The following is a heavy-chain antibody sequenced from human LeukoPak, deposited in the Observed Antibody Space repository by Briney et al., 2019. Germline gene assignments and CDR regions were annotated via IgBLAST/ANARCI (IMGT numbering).Heavy chain of an antibody. Sequence: SQTLSLTCTVSGGSISSGGYYWSWIRQPPGKGLEWIGYIYHSGSTYYNPSLKSRVTISVDRSKNQFSLKLSSVTAADTAVYYCARGDIAVAGTGFDYWGQGTLVTVSS. CDR1: GGSISSGGYY. CDR3: ARGDIAVAGTGFDY. J-gene: IGHJ4*02. V-gene: IGHV4-30-2*01. D-gene: IGHD6-19*01. CDR2: IYHSGST.